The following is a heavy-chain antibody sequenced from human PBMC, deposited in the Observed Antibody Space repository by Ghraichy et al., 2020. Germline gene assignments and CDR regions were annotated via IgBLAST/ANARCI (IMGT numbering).Heavy chain of an antibody. V-gene: IGHV3-21*01. J-gene: IGHJ4*02. CDR1: GFTFSSYS. Sequence: GGSLRLSCAASGFTFSSYSMNWVRQAPGKGLEWVSSISSSSSYIYYADSVKGRFTISRDNAKNSLYLQMNSLRAEDTAVYYCARVSIVATITTDYWGQGALFTFSP. D-gene: IGHD5-12*01. CDR2: ISSSSSYI. CDR3: ARVSIVATITTDY.